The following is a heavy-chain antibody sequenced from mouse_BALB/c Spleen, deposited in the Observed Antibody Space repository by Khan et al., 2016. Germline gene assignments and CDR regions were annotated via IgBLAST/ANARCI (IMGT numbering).Heavy chain of an antibody. CDR2: INTHSGVP. V-gene: IGHV9-4*02. D-gene: IGHD2-1*01. Sequence: QIQLVQSGPELKKPGETVRISCKASGYTFTTAGMQWVQKMPGKGLKWIGWINTHSGVPKYAEDFKGRFAFSLETSASTAYLQISHLKNEDTATYFCARCGNFFHWYFDVGGAGTTGTVSS. CDR1: GYTFTTAG. J-gene: IGHJ1*01. CDR3: ARCGNFFHWYFDV.